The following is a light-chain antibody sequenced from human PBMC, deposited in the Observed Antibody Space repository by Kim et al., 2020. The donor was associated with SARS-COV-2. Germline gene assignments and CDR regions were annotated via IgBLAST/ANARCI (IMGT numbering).Light chain of an antibody. Sequence: MSGSLGRSIDIPCNGATTDVSWYQHQPGTAPKLIIYDVTRRPSGLSDRFSGSQSGDTASLTISGLQPEDEATYYCSSHTSANTWMFGGGTQLTVL. CDR2: DVT. CDR3: SSHTSANTWM. V-gene: IGLV2-14*03. CDR1: TTDV. J-gene: IGLJ3*02.